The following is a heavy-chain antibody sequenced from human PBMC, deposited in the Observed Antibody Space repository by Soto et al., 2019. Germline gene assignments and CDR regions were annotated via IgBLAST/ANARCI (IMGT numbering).Heavy chain of an antibody. J-gene: IGHJ6*03. CDR2: IYYSGST. D-gene: IGHD4-17*01. CDR1: GDSISTDY. Sequence: SETLSLTCTVSGDSISTDYWTWIRQPPGKGLEWIGYIYYSGSTDYNPSLKSRVTISVDTSKNQFSLKLSSVTAADTAVYYCARRATTVTRPYYYYYYMDVWGRGTTVTVS. CDR3: ARRATTVTRPYYYYYYMDV. V-gene: IGHV4-59*08.